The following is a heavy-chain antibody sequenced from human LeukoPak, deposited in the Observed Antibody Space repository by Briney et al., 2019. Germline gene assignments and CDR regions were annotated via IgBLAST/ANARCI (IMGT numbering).Heavy chain of an antibody. CDR2: IKQDGSEK. CDR3: ARENEMRGYSYGYYYYGMYV. Sequence: GGSLRLSCAASGFTFSSYWMSWVRQAPGKGLEWVANIKQDGSEKYYVDSVKGRYTISRDNAKNSLYLQMNSLRAEDTAVYYCARENEMRGYSYGYYYYGMYVWGQGTTVTVSS. D-gene: IGHD5-18*01. J-gene: IGHJ6*02. V-gene: IGHV3-7*01. CDR1: GFTFSSYW.